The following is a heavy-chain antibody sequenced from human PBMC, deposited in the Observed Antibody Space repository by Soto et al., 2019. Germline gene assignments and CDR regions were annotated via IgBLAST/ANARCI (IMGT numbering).Heavy chain of an antibody. Sequence: PSETLSLTCTVSGGSISSGDYYWSWIRQPPGKGLEWIGYIYYSGSTYYNPSLKSRVTISVDTSKNQFSLKLSSVTAADTAVYYCARDLQYYSKSVGMDVWGQGTTVTVSS. V-gene: IGHV4-30-4*01. J-gene: IGHJ6*02. CDR1: GGSISSGDYY. D-gene: IGHD4-4*01. CDR3: ARDLQYYSKSVGMDV. CDR2: IYYSGST.